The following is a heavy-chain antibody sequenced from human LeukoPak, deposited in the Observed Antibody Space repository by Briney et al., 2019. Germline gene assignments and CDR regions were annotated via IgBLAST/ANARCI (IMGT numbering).Heavy chain of an antibody. CDR3: ARAGLAAAGAFDY. V-gene: IGHV1-2*02. CDR2: INPNSGGT. J-gene: IGHJ4*02. CDR1: GYTFTGYY. Sequence: ASVEVSCKASGYTFTGYYMHWVRQAPGQGLEWMGWINPNSGGTNYAQKFQGRVTMTRDTSISTAYMELSRLRSDDTAVYYCARAGLAAAGAFDYWGQGTLVTVSS. D-gene: IGHD6-13*01.